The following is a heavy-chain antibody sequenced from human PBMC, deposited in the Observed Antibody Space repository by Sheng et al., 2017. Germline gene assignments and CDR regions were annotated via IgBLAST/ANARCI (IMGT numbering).Heavy chain of an antibody. Sequence: ESGGGVVQPGRSLRLSCAASGFTFSSYGMHWVRQAPGKGLEWVAVISYDGSNKYYADSVKGRFTISRDNSKNTVSLQMNSLRVEDTAVYYCAKDSGEFGGVIVQFPKDLDYWGQGTVVTVSS. CDR1: GFTFSSYG. D-gene: IGHD3-16*02. J-gene: IGHJ4*02. V-gene: IGHV3-30*18. CDR2: ISYDGSNK. CDR3: AKDSGEFGGVIVQFPKDLDY.